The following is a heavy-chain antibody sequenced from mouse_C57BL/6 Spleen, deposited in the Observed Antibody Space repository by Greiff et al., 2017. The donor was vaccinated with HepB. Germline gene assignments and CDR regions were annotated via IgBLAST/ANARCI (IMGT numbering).Heavy chain of an antibody. J-gene: IGHJ3*01. CDR3: ARPDYDYDGEFAY. D-gene: IGHD2-4*01. CDR1: GFTFSDYG. CDR2: ISSGSSTI. V-gene: IGHV5-17*01. Sequence: EVQLQESGGGLVKPGGSLKLSCAASGFTFSDYGMHWVRQAPEKGLEWVAYISSGSSTIYYADTVKGRFTISRDNAKNTLFRQMTSLRSEDTAMYYCARPDYDYDGEFAYWGQGTLVTVSA.